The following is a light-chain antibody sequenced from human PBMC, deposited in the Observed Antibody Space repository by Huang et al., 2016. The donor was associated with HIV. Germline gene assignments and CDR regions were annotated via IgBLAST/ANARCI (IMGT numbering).Light chain of an antibody. CDR1: QSVTRNY. Sequence: PGERATVSCRASQSVTRNYLAWYQQRPGQAPELLIYGASTRATGIPDRFSGSGSGTDFTLTISRRAPEDFAVYYCQQFGSSPPYSFGQGTKLEIK. J-gene: IGKJ2*03. CDR3: QQFGSSPPYS. CDR2: GAS. V-gene: IGKV3-20*01.